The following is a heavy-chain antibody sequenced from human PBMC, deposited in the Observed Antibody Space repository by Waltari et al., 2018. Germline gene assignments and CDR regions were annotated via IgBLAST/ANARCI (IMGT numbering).Heavy chain of an antibody. CDR2: ISYDGSNK. CDR3: ARDGGPPAAHYYYYMDV. Sequence: QVQLVESGGGVVQPGRSLRLSCAASGFTFSSYAMHWVRQAPGKGLEWVAVISYDGSNKYYADSVKGRFTISRDNSKNTLYLQMNSLRAEDTAVYYCARDGGPPAAHYYYYMDVWGKGTTVTISS. V-gene: IGHV3-30-3*01. J-gene: IGHJ6*03. CDR1: GFTFSSYA. D-gene: IGHD2-2*01.